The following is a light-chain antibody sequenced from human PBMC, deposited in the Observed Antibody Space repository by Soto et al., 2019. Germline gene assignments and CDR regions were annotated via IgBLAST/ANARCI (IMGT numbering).Light chain of an antibody. Sequence: QSVLTQPPSASGSPGQSVTISCTGTSSDVGGYNYVSWYQQHPGKAPKLIIYEVSKRPSGVTDRFSGSKSGNTASLTVSGLQAEDEAEYYCSSFAGRNNVIFGGGTKVTVL. CDR2: EVS. CDR3: SSFAGRNNVI. V-gene: IGLV2-8*01. J-gene: IGLJ2*01. CDR1: SSDVGGYNY.